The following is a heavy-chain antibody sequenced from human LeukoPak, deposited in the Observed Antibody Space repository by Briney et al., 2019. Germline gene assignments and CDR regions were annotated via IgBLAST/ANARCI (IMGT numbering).Heavy chain of an antibody. CDR2: IGGSDGHT. CDR3: ARSPYGSGRIFDY. D-gene: IGHD3-10*01. CDR1: GFTFSSYG. J-gene: IGHJ4*02. Sequence: GGSLRLSCAASGFTFSSYGMSWVRQAPGKGLEWVSAIGGSDGHTYYADSVKGRFTISRDNAKNSLYLQMNSLRAEDTAVYYCARSPYGSGRIFDYWGQGTLVTVSS. V-gene: IGHV3-21*01.